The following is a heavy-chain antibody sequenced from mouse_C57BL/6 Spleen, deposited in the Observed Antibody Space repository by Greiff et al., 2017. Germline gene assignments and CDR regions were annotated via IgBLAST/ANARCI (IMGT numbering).Heavy chain of an antibody. Sequence: EVQVVESGGGLVKPGGSLKLSCAASGFTFSDYGMHWVRQAPEKGLEWVAYISSGSSTIYYADTVKGRFTISRDNAKNTLFLQMTSLRSEDTAMYYCARRTRYYAMDYWGKGTSVTVSS. CDR3: ARRTRYYAMDY. J-gene: IGHJ4*01. CDR2: ISSGSSTI. V-gene: IGHV5-17*01. CDR1: GFTFSDYG.